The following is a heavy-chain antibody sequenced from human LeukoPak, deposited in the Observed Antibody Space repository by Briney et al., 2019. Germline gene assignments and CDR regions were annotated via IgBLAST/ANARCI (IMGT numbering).Heavy chain of an antibody. J-gene: IGHJ6*02. V-gene: IGHV1-2*06. D-gene: IGHD3-22*01. CDR3: VRDYYDSSGYYSYYYGMDV. Sequence: ASVKVSCKASGYTFTGYYMHWVRQAPGQGLEWMGRINPNSGGTNYAQKFQGRVTMTRDTSISTAYMELSRLRSDDTAVYYCVRDYYDSSGYYSYYYGMDVWGQGTTVTVSS. CDR2: INPNSGGT. CDR1: GYTFTGYY.